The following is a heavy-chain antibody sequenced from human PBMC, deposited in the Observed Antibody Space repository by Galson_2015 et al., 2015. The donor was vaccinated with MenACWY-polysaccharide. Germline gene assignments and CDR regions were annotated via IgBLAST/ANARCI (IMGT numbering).Heavy chain of an antibody. J-gene: IGHJ5*02. CDR1: GFTFSGYW. CDR3: ARGQKTLGP. Sequence: SLRLSCAASGFTFSGYWMSWVRQAPGKGLAWVANIKQDGSENYYVDSVKGRITISRDNAKNSLYLQMNSLRAEDTAVYYCARGQKTLGPWGQGTLVTVSS. CDR2: IKQDGSEN. V-gene: IGHV3-7*04.